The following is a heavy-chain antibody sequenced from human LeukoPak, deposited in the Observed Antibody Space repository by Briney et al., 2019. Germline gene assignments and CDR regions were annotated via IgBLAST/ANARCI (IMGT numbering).Heavy chain of an antibody. Sequence: SETLSLTCSVSGGSTNSYYWSWIRQSGGKGLEWIASINYSGSTYYNPSLKSRVTISLDTSKNQFSLKLSSVTAADTAVYYCARGTDAVAFDIWGQGTMVTVSS. CDR1: GGSTNSYY. V-gene: IGHV4-4*07. CDR3: ARGTDAVAFDI. CDR2: INYSGST. J-gene: IGHJ3*02. D-gene: IGHD4-17*01.